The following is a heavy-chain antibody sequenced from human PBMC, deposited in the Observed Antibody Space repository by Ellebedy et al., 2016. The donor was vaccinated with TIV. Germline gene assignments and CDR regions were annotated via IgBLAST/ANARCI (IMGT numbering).Heavy chain of an antibody. J-gene: IGHJ5*02. D-gene: IGHD6-13*01. V-gene: IGHV4-59*01. CDR1: GGSISRYY. CDR3: ARVSSSSSDLRFDP. Sequence: GSLRLSCTVSGGSISRYYWSWIRQPPGKGLEWIGYIYYSGSTNYNPSLKSRVTISVDTSKNQFSLKLSSVTAADTAVYYCARVSSSSSDLRFDPWGQGTLVTVSS. CDR2: IYYSGST.